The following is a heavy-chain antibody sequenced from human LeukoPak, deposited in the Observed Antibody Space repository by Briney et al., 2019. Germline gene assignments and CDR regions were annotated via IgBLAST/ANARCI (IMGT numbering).Heavy chain of an antibody. V-gene: IGHV3-74*01. D-gene: IGHD2-15*01. CDR1: GFTFNNAW. Sequence: GSLRLSCAASGFTFNNAWMNWVRQAPRKGLVWVSRISTDGYTTDYADFVQGRFTASRDNTKNTWSLEMNSLRAEDTAVYYCVVGGSPGYWGQGTLVTVSS. CDR2: ISTDGYTT. CDR3: VVGGSPGY. J-gene: IGHJ4*02.